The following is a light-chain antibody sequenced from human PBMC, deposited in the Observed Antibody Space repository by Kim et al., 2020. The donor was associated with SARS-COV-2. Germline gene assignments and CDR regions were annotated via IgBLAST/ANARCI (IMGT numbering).Light chain of an antibody. CDR2: DAS. V-gene: IGKV3-11*01. CDR1: RSVRTY. CDR3: QQRGNWPT. Sequence: LARGERATRSCGASRSVRTYLAWYQQKRGQAPRLIIYDASNRATGIPARFSGSGSGTDFTLTISSLEPEDFAVYYCQQRGNWPTFGQGTRLEIK. J-gene: IGKJ5*01.